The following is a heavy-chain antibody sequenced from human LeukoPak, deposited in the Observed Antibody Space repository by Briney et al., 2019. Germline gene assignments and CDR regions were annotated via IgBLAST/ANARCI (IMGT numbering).Heavy chain of an antibody. CDR2: IYHSGST. Sequence: SETLSLTCAVSGGSISSGGYSWSWIRQPPGKGLEWIGYIYHSGSTYYNPSLKSRVTISVDRSKNQFSLKLSSVSAADTAVYYCARTISGVAKQPYWFDPWGQGTLVTVSS. J-gene: IGHJ5*02. V-gene: IGHV4-30-2*01. D-gene: IGHD3-3*01. CDR3: ARTISGVAKQPYWFDP. CDR1: GGSISSGGYS.